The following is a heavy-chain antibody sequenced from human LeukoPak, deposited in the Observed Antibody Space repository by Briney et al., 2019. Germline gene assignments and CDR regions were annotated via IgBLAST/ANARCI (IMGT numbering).Heavy chain of an antibody. D-gene: IGHD3-9*01. CDR1: GYTFTGYY. V-gene: IGHV1-2*02. Sequence: ASVKVSCKASGYTFTGYYMHWVRQAPGQGLEWMGWINPNSGGTKYAQKFQGRVTMTRDTSISTAYMELSRLRSDDTAVYYCARAQDGYYDILTGYYRDTYYYYGMDVWGQGTTVTVSS. CDR2: INPNSGGT. CDR3: ARAQDGYYDILTGYYRDTYYYYGMDV. J-gene: IGHJ6*02.